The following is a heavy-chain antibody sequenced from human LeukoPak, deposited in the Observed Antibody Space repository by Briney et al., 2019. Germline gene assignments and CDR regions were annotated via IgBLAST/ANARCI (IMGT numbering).Heavy chain of an antibody. Sequence: ASVKVSCKASGNSFTSNYIHWVRQAPGQGLEWMGMIYPRDGSTSYAQKFQGRVTVTRDTSTSTVHMELSGLRPEDTAVYYCARDQEAFDYWGQGTLVTVSS. V-gene: IGHV1-46*01. J-gene: IGHJ4*02. CDR2: IYPRDGST. CDR1: GNSFTSNY. CDR3: ARDQEAFDY.